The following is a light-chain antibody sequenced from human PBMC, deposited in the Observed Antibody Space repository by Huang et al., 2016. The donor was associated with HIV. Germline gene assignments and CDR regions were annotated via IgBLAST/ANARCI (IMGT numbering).Light chain of an antibody. CDR2: GAS. CDR3: QQYNNWPPGL. CDR1: PSVSSH. Sequence: EIVMTQSPATLSVSPGERATLSCRASPSVSSHLAWYQQKPGQAPRLLIHGASTRATGIPARFSGSGSGTEFTLTISSLQSEDFAVFYCQQYNNWPPGLFGQGTKVEIK. J-gene: IGKJ1*01. V-gene: IGKV3-15*01.